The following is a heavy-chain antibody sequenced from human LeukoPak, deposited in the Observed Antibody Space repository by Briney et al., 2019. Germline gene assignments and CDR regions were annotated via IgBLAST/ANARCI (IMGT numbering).Heavy chain of an antibody. CDR3: AKDLRSKASSSWYYYGMDV. CDR1: GYSFTAYY. J-gene: IGHJ6*02. CDR2: INCNSGGT. Sequence: GASVKVSCKASGYSFTAYYMHWVRQAPGQGLEWMGWINCNSGGTNYAQKFQGRVTMTRDTSITTVYMELSSLRSDDTAVYYCAKDLRSKASSSWYYYGMDVWGQGTTVTVSS. D-gene: IGHD6-13*01. V-gene: IGHV1-2*02.